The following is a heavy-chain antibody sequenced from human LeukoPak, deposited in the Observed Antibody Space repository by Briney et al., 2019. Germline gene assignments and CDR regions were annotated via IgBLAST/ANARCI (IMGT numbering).Heavy chain of an antibody. D-gene: IGHD2-8*02. V-gene: IGHV3-53*01. CDR2: IYNDGGT. Sequence: SGGSLRLSCAASGFTVSSNYMNWVRQAPGKGLEWVSVIYNDGGTYYADSVKGRFTTSRDNSKNTLYLQMNSLRAEDTAVYYCGTSRSRTSGFDYWGQGTLVTVSS. CDR3: GTSRSRTSGFDY. CDR1: GFTVSSNY. J-gene: IGHJ4*02.